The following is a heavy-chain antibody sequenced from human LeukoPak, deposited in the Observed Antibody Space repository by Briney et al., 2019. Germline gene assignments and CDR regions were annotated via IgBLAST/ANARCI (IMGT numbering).Heavy chain of an antibody. CDR3: ASRRHGPYSIGWFQYYYYGMDV. CDR2: IYYSGST. CDR1: GGSLCRYY. Sequence: SETLSLTCSVSGGSLCRYYWRWLRQPPGKGLEWIGYIYYSGSTNYNPSLKSRVTISVDTSKNLFSLKLSSVTAADTAVYYPASRRHGPYSIGWFQYYYYGMDVWGQGTTVTVSS. V-gene: IGHV4-59*01. D-gene: IGHD6-19*01. J-gene: IGHJ6*02.